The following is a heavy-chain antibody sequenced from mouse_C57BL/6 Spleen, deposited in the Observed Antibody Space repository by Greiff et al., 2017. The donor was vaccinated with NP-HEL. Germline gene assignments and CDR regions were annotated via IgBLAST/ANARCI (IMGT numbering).Heavy chain of an antibody. Sequence: QVQLQQSGAELVKPGASVKMSCKASGYTFTSYWITWVKQRPGQGLEWIGDIYPGSGSTNYNEKFKGKATLTVDTSSSTAYMQLSSLTSEDSAVYYCARLYSNYGEDAMDYWGQGTSVTVSS. V-gene: IGHV1-55*01. D-gene: IGHD2-5*01. CDR2: IYPGSGST. CDR3: ARLYSNYGEDAMDY. CDR1: GYTFTSYW. J-gene: IGHJ4*01.